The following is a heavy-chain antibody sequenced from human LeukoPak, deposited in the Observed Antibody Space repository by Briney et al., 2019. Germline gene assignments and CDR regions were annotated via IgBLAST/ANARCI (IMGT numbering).Heavy chain of an antibody. V-gene: IGHV1-69*13. CDR1: GDTFSSYA. Sequence: ASVKVSCKASGDTFSSYAISWLRQAPGQGLEWMGGIIPILGTTNYAQKFQGGVTITADESTSTLYMELRSLRSEDTAIYYCARDDYYDSSAYRENPFDVWGQGTMVTVSS. J-gene: IGHJ3*01. CDR3: ARDDYYDSSAYRENPFDV. CDR2: IIPILGTT. D-gene: IGHD3-22*01.